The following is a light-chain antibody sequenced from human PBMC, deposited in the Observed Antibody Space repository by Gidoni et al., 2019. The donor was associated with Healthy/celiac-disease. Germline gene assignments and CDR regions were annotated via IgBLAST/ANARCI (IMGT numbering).Light chain of an antibody. CDR3: QQINSTPRT. Sequence: DIQMTPTPSSLSASVGDRVTITCRASQSISSYLDWYQQKPGKAPKLLIYAASTLQSGVPSRFSGSGSGTDFTLTISSLQPEDFATYYCQQINSTPRTFGQGTKVEIK. CDR2: AAS. J-gene: IGKJ1*01. CDR1: QSISSY. V-gene: IGKV1-39*01.